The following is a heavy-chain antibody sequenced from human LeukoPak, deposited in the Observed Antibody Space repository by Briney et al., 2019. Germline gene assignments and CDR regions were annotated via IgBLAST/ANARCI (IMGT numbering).Heavy chain of an antibody. CDR3: ARHGEMYSSGWYAWFDP. D-gene: IGHD6-19*01. Sequence: SETLSLTCTVSGGSISSGGYFWSWIRQPVGKGLEWIGRIYNAGSTNYNPSLQSRVTISLDTSKNQFSLRLSFVTAADTAVYYCARHGEMYSSGWYAWFDPWGQGTLVTVSS. CDR2: IYNAGST. CDR1: GGSISSGGYF. V-gene: IGHV4-61*02. J-gene: IGHJ5*02.